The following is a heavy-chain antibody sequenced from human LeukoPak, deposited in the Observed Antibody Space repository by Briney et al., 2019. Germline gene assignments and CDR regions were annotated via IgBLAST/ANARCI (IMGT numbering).Heavy chain of an antibody. CDR3: ARVSWFPGTSYYYMDV. J-gene: IGHJ6*03. Sequence: SSETLSLTCTVSGYSISSGYYWGWIRQPPGKGLEWIGGIYHSGSTYYNPSLKSRVTISVDTSKNQFSLKLSSVTAADTAVYYCARVSWFPGTSYYYMDVWGKGTTVTVSS. V-gene: IGHV4-38-2*02. D-gene: IGHD1-1*01. CDR1: GYSISSGYY. CDR2: IYHSGST.